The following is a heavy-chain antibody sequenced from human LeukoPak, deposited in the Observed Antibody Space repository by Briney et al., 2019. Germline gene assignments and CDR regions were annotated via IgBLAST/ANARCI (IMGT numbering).Heavy chain of an antibody. CDR3: ARGALTYYYDY. CDR2: TSFSGNTI. V-gene: IGHV3-11*01. CDR1: GFTFSDYY. D-gene: IGHD4/OR15-4a*01. Sequence: GGSLRLPCAASGFTFSDYYMSWIRQAPGKGLEWVSYTSFSGNTISYADSVKGRFTFSRDNAKNSLFLQMNSLRAEDTAVYYCARGALTYYYDYWGQGTLVAVSS. J-gene: IGHJ4*02.